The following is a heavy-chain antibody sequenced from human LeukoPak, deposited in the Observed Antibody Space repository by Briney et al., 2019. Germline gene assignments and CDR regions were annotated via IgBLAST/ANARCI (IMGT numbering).Heavy chain of an antibody. V-gene: IGHV1-8*03. Sequence: ASVKVSCKASGYTFTSYDINWVRQATGQGLEWMGWMNPNSGNTGYAQKFQGRVTITRNTSISTAYMELSSLRSEDTAVYYCAREPNLHYYDSSGYYYVGAFDIWGQGTMVTVSS. CDR2: MNPNSGNT. D-gene: IGHD3-22*01. CDR3: AREPNLHYYDSSGYYYVGAFDI. CDR1: GYTFTSYD. J-gene: IGHJ3*02.